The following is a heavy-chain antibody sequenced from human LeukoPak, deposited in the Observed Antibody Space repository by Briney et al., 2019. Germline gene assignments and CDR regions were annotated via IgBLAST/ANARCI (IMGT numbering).Heavy chain of an antibody. CDR3: ARVEGVLRYFDY. Sequence: ASVKVSCKASGYTFTSYYMHWVRQAPGQGLEWMGIINPNSGGTNYAQKFQGRVTMTRDTSISTAYMELSRLRSDDTAVYYCARVEGVLRYFDYWGQGTLVTVSS. CDR2: INPNSGGT. CDR1: GYTFTSYY. J-gene: IGHJ4*02. V-gene: IGHV1-2*02. D-gene: IGHD3-9*01.